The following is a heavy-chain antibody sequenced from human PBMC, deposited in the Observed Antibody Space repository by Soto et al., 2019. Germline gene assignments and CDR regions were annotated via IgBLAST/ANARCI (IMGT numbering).Heavy chain of an antibody. J-gene: IGHJ4*02. Sequence: SQTLSLTCAISGDSVSSNSAAWNWIRQSPSRGLEWPGRTYYRSKWYNDYAVSVKSRITINPDTSKNQFSLQLNSVTPEDTAVYYCASDYYDSSGTWFDYWGQGTLVTVSS. CDR2: TYYRSKWYN. CDR1: GDSVSSNSAA. CDR3: ASDYYDSSGTWFDY. V-gene: IGHV6-1*01. D-gene: IGHD3-22*01.